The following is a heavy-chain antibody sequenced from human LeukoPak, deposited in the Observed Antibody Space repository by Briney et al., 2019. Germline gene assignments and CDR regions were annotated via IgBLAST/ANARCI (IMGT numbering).Heavy chain of an antibody. V-gene: IGHV3-23*01. CDR3: AKYAYCSGGSCYPNFDY. D-gene: IGHD2-15*01. J-gene: IGHJ4*02. CDR1: GFTFSSYA. Sequence: GGSLRLSCAASGFTFSSYAMSWVRQAPGKGLEWVSAISGSGGSTYYADSVKGRFTISRDNSKNTLYLQMNSLRAEDTAVYYCAKYAYCSGGSCYPNFDYLGQGTLVTVSS. CDR2: ISGSGGST.